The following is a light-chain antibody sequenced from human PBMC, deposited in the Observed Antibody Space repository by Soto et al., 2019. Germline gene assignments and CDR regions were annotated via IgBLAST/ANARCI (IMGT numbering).Light chain of an antibody. CDR2: DAS. CDR3: QQRSNWPPVT. J-gene: IGKJ4*01. Sequence: EIVLTQSPATLSLSPGERATLSGRASQSINRHLAWYRQKPGQAPRLLIYDASNRATGIPARFSGSGSGTDFTLTISSLEPEDFGVYYCQQRSNWPPVTFGGGTKVEIK. V-gene: IGKV3-11*01. CDR1: QSINRH.